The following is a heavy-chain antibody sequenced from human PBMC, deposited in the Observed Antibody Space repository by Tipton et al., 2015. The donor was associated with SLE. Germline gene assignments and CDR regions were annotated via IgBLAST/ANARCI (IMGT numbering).Heavy chain of an antibody. CDR1: GGSISSHY. Sequence: TLSLTCSVSGGSISSHYWSWIRQTPGEGLEWIGYIHYSGRTNYSPSLKSRVTISVDTSRSQFSLKLRSVTAADTAVYYCARGLKWELDGPWGQGTLVTVSS. CDR2: IHYSGRT. D-gene: IGHD1-26*01. CDR3: ARGLKWELDGP. V-gene: IGHV4-59*11. J-gene: IGHJ1*01.